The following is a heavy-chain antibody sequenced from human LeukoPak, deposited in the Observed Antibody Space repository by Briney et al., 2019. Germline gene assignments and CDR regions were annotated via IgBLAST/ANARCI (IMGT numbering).Heavy chain of an antibody. D-gene: IGHD5-18*01. Sequence: GGSLRLSCAASGFTFNSFVMSWVRQAPGKGLEWVSGISGSGATTYYADSVKGRFTISRDNSKNTLYLQMNSLRAEDTAVYYCARVRYSYEGFDAFDIWGQGTMVTVSS. CDR2: ISGSGATT. V-gene: IGHV3-23*01. CDR3: ARVRYSYEGFDAFDI. J-gene: IGHJ3*02. CDR1: GFTFNSFV.